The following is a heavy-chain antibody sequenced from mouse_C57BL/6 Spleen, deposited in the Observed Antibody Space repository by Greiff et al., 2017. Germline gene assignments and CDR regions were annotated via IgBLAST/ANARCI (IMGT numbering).Heavy chain of an antibody. CDR2: ISSGGSYT. Sequence: EVKLMESGGDLVKPGGSLKLSCAASGFTFSSYGMSWVRQTPDKRLEWVATISSGGSYTYYPDSVKGRCTISRDNAKNTLYLQMSSLKSEDTAMYYCARHGSGTHFDDWGQGTTLTVSS. CDR1: GFTFSSYG. V-gene: IGHV5-6*01. CDR3: ARHGSGTHFDD. J-gene: IGHJ2*01. D-gene: IGHD4-1*01.